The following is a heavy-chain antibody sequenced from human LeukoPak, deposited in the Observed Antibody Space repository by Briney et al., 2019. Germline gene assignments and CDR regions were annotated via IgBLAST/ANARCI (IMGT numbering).Heavy chain of an antibody. V-gene: IGHV3-21*01. Sequence: GGSLRLSCAASGFTFSSYWMNWVRQAPGKGLEWVSSISSSSNYIYYADSVKGRFTISRDNAKNSLYLQMNSLRAEDTAVYYCSRLSAMLRGPEPFYYFEYWGQGILVTVSS. CDR1: GFTFSSYW. CDR3: SRLSAMLRGPEPFYYFEY. D-gene: IGHD3-10*01. CDR2: ISSSSNYI. J-gene: IGHJ4*02.